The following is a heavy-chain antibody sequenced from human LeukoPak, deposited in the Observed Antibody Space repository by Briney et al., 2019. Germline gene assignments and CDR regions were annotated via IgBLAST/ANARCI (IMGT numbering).Heavy chain of an antibody. CDR1: GFTFSSYA. V-gene: IGHV3-30*04. Sequence: GGSLRLSCAASGFTFSSYAMHWVRQAPGKGLEWVAVISYDGNNKYYADSVKGRFTISRDNSKNTLYLQMNSLRAEDTAVYYCAKDGPDNYDRARPPPDHWGQGTLVIVSS. CDR2: ISYDGNNK. J-gene: IGHJ4*02. CDR3: AKDGPDNYDRARPPPDH. D-gene: IGHD3-22*01.